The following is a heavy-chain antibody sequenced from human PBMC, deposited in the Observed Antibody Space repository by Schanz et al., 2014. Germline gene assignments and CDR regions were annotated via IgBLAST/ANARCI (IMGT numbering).Heavy chain of an antibody. J-gene: IGHJ3*02. V-gene: IGHV3-7*05. CDR3: AKGRFGELTAFDI. Sequence: EVQLVESGGGLVQQGGPVRLSCTASGFTFSDYWRSWVRQAPGKGPEWVANIKHDGSVKDYVDSVEGRFTISRDNAKSSLYLQMNSLRAEDTAVYYCAKGRFGELTAFDIWGQGTIVTVSS. D-gene: IGHD3-10*01. CDR1: GFTFSDYW. CDR2: IKHDGSVK.